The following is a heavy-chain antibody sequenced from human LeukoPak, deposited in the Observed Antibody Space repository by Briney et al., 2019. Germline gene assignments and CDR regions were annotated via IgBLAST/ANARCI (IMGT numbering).Heavy chain of an antibody. D-gene: IGHD6-19*01. J-gene: IGHJ4*02. Sequence: GGSLRLCCAASGFTFSSYSMNWVRQAPGKGLEWVSSISSSSSYIYYADSVKGRFTISRDNAKNSLYLQMNSLRAEDTAVYYCARVGYSSGWTYFDYWGQGTLVTVSS. V-gene: IGHV3-21*01. CDR2: ISSSSSYI. CDR3: ARVGYSSGWTYFDY. CDR1: GFTFSSYS.